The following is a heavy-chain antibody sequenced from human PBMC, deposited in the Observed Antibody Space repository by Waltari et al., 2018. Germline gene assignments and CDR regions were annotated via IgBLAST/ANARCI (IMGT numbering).Heavy chain of an antibody. CDR2: INHSGST. Sequence: QVQLQQWGAGLLKPSETLSLTCAVYGGSFSGYYWSWIRQPPGKGLEWIGEINHSGSTNYNPALKSRVTISVDTSKNQFSLKLSSVTAADMAVYYCARAARNYYYYYGMDVWGQGTTVTVSS. V-gene: IGHV4-34*01. J-gene: IGHJ6*02. CDR1: GGSFSGYY. CDR3: ARAARNYYYYYGMDV.